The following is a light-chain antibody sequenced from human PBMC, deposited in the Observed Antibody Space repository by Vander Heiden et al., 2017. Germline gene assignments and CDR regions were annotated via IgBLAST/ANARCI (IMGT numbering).Light chain of an antibody. CDR3: QQYDNLPLT. V-gene: IGKV1-33*01. CDR2: DAS. J-gene: IGKJ4*01. Sequence: IPISQSPSSLSPSVGDRVTITCQASQDISNYLDWYQQKPGKAPKLLIYDASNWETGVPARFSGSGSGTDFTLTISSLQPEDIAIYYCQQYDNLPLTFGGGTKVEIK. CDR1: QDISNY.